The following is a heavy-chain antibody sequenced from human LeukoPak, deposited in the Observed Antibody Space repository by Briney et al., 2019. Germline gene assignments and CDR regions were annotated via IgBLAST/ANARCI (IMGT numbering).Heavy chain of an antibody. J-gene: IGHJ6*03. Sequence: GGSLRLSCAASGFTSSDHHMDWVRQAPGKGLEWIGRSRNKANSYSTEYAASVKGRFTISRDESENSLYLQMNGLKTEDTAVYYCGVGASIANYYSYMDVWGKGTTVTVSS. CDR3: GVGASIANYYSYMDV. D-gene: IGHD1-26*01. V-gene: IGHV3-72*01. CDR1: GFTSSDHH. CDR2: SRNKANSYST.